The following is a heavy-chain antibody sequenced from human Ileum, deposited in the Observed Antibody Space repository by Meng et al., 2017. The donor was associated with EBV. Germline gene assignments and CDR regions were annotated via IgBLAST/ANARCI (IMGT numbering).Heavy chain of an antibody. Sequence: QVQLHESGPGLVKPSGTLSLTCAVSGDSISSNNWWSWVRQPPGKGLEWIGEIYHSGSTNYNPSFKSRVTMSVDKSKNQISLNLSSVTAADTAVYYCASGRDYAWHSWGRGTLVTVSS. CDR2: IYHSGST. D-gene: IGHD4-17*01. CDR1: GDSISSNNW. CDR3: ASGRDYAWHS. V-gene: IGHV4-4*02. J-gene: IGHJ4*02.